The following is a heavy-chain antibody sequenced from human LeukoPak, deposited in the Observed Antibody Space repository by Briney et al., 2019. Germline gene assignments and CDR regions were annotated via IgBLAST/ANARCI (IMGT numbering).Heavy chain of an antibody. V-gene: IGHV3-23*01. Sequence: GGSLRLSCAASGFTFSSYAMSWVRQAPGKGLEWVSAISGSGGSTYYADPVKGRFTISRDNSKNTLYLQMNSLRAEDTAVYYCASLDSSGYTDYWGQGTLVTVSS. CDR1: GFTFSSYA. D-gene: IGHD3-22*01. J-gene: IGHJ4*02. CDR2: ISGSGGST. CDR3: ASLDSSGYTDY.